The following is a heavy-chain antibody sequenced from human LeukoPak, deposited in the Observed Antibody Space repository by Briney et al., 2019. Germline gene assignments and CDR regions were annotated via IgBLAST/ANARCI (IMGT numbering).Heavy chain of an antibody. CDR1: GFTFSSYS. Sequence: PGGSLRLSCAASGFTFSSYSMNWVRQAPGKGLEWVSSISSSSSYIYYAGSVKGRFTISRDNSKNTLYLQMNSLRAEDTAVYYCARSLRTIFGVVMGAPQPKYYYYGMDVWGQGTTVTVSS. J-gene: IGHJ6*02. D-gene: IGHD3-3*01. CDR2: ISSSSSYI. CDR3: ARSLRTIFGVVMGAPQPKYYYYGMDV. V-gene: IGHV3-21*04.